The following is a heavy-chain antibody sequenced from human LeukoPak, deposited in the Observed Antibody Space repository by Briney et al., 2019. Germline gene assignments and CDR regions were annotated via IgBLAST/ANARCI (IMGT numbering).Heavy chain of an antibody. CDR1: GFTFSSYW. V-gene: IGHV3-74*01. CDR3: ARDSGSYLGDY. J-gene: IGHJ4*02. Sequence: GGSLRLSCAASGFTFSSYWMHWVRQAPGKGLVWVSRINSDGSSKSYADSVKGRFTISRDNAKNTLYLQMNSLRAEDTAVYYCARDSGSYLGDYWGQGTLVTVSS. CDR2: INSDGSSK. D-gene: IGHD1-26*01.